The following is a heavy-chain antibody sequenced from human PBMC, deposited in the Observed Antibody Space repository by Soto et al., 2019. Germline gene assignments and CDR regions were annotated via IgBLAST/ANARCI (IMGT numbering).Heavy chain of an antibody. V-gene: IGHV4-39*01. D-gene: IGHD3-16*01. CDR2: FHSSGNT. Sequence: SETLSLTCTVSGASIRSSGDYWAWIRQSPGKGLEWIGSFHSSGNTYYNPSLKSRVAIFVDTSKNQFSLKLRSVTAADTAMFYCARHAGGLGDLAYHYYYYGMDVWGQGTTVTVSS. J-gene: IGHJ6*02. CDR3: ARHAGGLGDLAYHYYYYGMDV. CDR1: GASIRSSGDY.